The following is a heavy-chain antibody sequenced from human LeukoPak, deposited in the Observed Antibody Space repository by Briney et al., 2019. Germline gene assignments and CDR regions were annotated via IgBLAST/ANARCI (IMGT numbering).Heavy chain of an antibody. CDR3: ARGTALITTTVTTLFDY. D-gene: IGHD4-17*01. CDR1: GFTFTGYF. V-gene: IGHV1-2*06. CDR2: ISPNRGGT. J-gene: IGHJ4*02. Sequence: ASVKVSCKASGFTFTGYFLHWVRQAPGQGLEWLGRISPNRGGTNSAQKFQGRVTMTRDTSVNVFYLELSSLRSDDTAVYYCARGTALITTTVTTLFDYWGQGTLVTVSS.